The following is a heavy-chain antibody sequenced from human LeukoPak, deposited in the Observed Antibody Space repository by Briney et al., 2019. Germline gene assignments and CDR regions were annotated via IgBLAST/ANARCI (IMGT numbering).Heavy chain of an antibody. CDR1: GFTFSSYS. CDR2: IYSSGNT. V-gene: IGHV3-53*01. Sequence: GGSLRLSCAASGFTFSSYSMNWVRQAPGKGLEWVSVIYSSGNTYYADSVKGRFTISRDNSKNTLYLQMNSLRAEDTAVYYCARDGPDRGSREYYFDFWGQGTLVTVSS. D-gene: IGHD2/OR15-2a*01. CDR3: ARDGPDRGSREYYFDF. J-gene: IGHJ4*02.